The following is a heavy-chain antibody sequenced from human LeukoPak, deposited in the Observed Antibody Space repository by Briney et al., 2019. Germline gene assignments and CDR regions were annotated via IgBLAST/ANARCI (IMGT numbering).Heavy chain of an antibody. CDR3: AELGITMIGGV. CDR2: ISGSTTYI. Sequence: GGSLRLSCEASGFTFSSFFMNWVRQAPGKGLEWVSSISGSTTYIYYADSVKGRFTVSRDNAKNSLYLQMNSLRAEDTAVYYCAELGITMIGGVWGKGTTVTISS. CDR1: GFTFSSFF. J-gene: IGHJ6*04. V-gene: IGHV3-21*01. D-gene: IGHD3-10*02.